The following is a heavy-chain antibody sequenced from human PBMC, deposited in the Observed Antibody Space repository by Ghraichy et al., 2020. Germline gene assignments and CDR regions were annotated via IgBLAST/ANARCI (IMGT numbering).Heavy chain of an antibody. D-gene: IGHD2-2*01. V-gene: IGHV3-9*01. Sequence: GGSLRLSCAASGFTFDDYAMHWVRQAPGKGLEWVSGISWNSGSIGYADSVKGRFTISRDNAKNSLYLQMNSLRAEDTALYYCATTLGSSLRGSTGGYWGQGTLVTVSS. CDR2: ISWNSGSI. CDR1: GFTFDDYA. CDR3: ATTLGSSLRGSTGGY. J-gene: IGHJ4*02.